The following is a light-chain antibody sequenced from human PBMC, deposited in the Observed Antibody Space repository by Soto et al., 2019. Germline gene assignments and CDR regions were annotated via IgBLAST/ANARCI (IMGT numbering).Light chain of an antibody. J-gene: IGKJ1*01. CDR3: QQYNIWPRP. CDR1: PSVTNF. V-gene: IGKV3-15*01. Sequence: EREVTKSPATLYLSKRERATLSCRASPSVTNFLAWYHQKPGQAPRLLIYGASTRATGIPARFSGSGSGTEFTLTINSLQSEDFAVYYCQQYNIWPRPFGQVTKV. CDR2: GAS.